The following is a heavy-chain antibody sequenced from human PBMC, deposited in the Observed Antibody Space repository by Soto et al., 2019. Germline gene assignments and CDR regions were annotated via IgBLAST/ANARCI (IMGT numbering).Heavy chain of an antibody. CDR1: GDSISKYY. CDR2: MHYSGT. J-gene: IGHJ4*02. Sequence: QVQLQESGPGLVKPSETLSLTCSVSGDSISKYYCSWVRQPPGKGLEWIGHMHYSGTRYNPSLKSRATLSLDTPKHYFSLKLSSVTAADTAVYYGATSTGWPGFDFWGQGTLATVSS. V-gene: IGHV4-59*08. CDR3: ATSTGWPGFDF. D-gene: IGHD2-8*02.